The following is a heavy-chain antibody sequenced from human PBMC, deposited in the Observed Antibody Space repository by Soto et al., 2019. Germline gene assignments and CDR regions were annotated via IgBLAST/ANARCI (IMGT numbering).Heavy chain of an antibody. CDR3: AKMVLGAVAGNAAFDI. J-gene: IGHJ3*02. Sequence: GGSLRLSCAASGFTFSSYAMSWVRQAPGKGLEWVSAISGSGGSTYYADSVKGRFTISRDNSKNTLYLQMNSLRAEDTAVYYCAKMVLGAVAGNAAFDIWGQGTMVTVSS. D-gene: IGHD6-19*01. V-gene: IGHV3-23*01. CDR2: ISGSGGST. CDR1: GFTFSSYA.